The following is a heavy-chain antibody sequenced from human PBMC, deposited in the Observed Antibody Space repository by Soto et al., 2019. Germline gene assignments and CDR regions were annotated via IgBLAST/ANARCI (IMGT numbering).Heavy chain of an antibody. CDR2: IYYSGTT. CDR1: GGSIRNYN. J-gene: IGHJ3*02. D-gene: IGHD4-17*01. CDR3: ARDTYGGGI. V-gene: IGHV4-59*13. Sequence: SDNLYLTCSVSGGSIRNYNWCWIRQAPGKGLEWVGYIYYSGTTNYNPSLKSRVTISVDMSKNQVSLRLSSVTAADTAIYYCARDTYGGGIWGQGTMVTVS.